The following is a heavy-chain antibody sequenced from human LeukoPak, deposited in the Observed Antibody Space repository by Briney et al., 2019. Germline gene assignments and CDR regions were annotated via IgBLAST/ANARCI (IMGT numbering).Heavy chain of an antibody. D-gene: IGHD3-10*01. CDR2: INWNGGST. J-gene: IGHJ4*02. CDR3: ARGGVINYFDY. CDR1: GFTFSPSS. Sequence: GGSLRLSCAASGFTFSPSSVSWVRQAPGKGLEWVSGINWNGGSTGYADSVKGRFTISRDNAKNSLYLQMNSLRAEDTALYYCARGGVINYFDYWGQGTLVTVSS. V-gene: IGHV3-20*04.